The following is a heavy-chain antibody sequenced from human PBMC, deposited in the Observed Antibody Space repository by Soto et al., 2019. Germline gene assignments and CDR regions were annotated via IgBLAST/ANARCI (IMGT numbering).Heavy chain of an antibody. CDR1: GYNFAGYW. V-gene: IGHV5-51*01. J-gene: IGHJ4*02. CDR3: GRGGVSTRTFDY. D-gene: IGHD3-3*01. CDR2: IYPSDSDT. Sequence: GESLKISCKGSGYNFAGYWIAWVRQMPGKGLELMGIIYPSDSDTRYRPSFQGQVTISADKSISSAYLQWSSLRASDTAMYYCGRGGVSTRTFDYSGQGTPVTVSS.